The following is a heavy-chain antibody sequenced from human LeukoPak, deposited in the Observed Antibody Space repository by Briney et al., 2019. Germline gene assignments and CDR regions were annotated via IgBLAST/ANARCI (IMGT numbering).Heavy chain of an antibody. CDR3: ARDDSSSWANDY. D-gene: IGHD6-13*01. CDR1: GGSISTSNYY. CDR2: IFYSGST. Sequence: SETLSLTCTVSGGSISTSNYYWGWSRQPPGKGLEWIGNIFYSGSTYYSPSLKSRVTISLDTSRNQFSLKLSSVTAADTAVYYCARDDSSSWANDYWGQGTLVTVSS. J-gene: IGHJ4*02. V-gene: IGHV4-39*07.